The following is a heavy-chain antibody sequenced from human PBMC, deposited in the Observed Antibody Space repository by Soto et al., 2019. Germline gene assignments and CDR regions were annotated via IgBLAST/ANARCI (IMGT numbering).Heavy chain of an antibody. Sequence: PSETLSLTCAVSGGSMSSGTHYWGWIRQPPGKGLDWIGSIYYSGTTYYSPSLKSRVAISVDTSKKYFSLRLRSVTAADTAVYYCARGTYGDYSPYYYGMDVWGQGTTVTVS. CDR3: ARGTYGDYSPYYYGMDV. D-gene: IGHD4-17*01. V-gene: IGHV4-39*02. J-gene: IGHJ6*02. CDR1: GGSMSSGTHY. CDR2: IYYSGTT.